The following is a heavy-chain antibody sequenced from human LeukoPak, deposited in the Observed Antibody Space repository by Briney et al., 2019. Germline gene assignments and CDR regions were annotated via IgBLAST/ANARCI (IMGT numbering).Heavy chain of an antibody. V-gene: IGHV4-39*07. Sequence: PSETLSLTCTVSGGSISSSSYYWGWIRQPPGKGLEWIGSIYYSGSTYYNPSLKSRVTISVDTSKNQFSLKLSSVTAADTAVYYCARKRYYDSYMDVWGKGTTVTVSS. CDR2: IYYSGST. D-gene: IGHD3-22*01. J-gene: IGHJ6*03. CDR1: GGSISSSSYY. CDR3: ARKRYYDSYMDV.